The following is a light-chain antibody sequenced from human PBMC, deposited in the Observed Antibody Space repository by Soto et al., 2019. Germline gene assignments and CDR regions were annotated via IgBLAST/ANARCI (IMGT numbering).Light chain of an antibody. V-gene: IGLV2-23*01. CDR2: EGS. CDR1: MRDVGAYNL. Sequence: QSALTQPASVSGSAGQSITISCSGTMRDVGAYNLVSWYQQHPGTAPKLIIYEGSKRPSGVSNRFSGSKSGNTASLTISGLQAEDEADYYCCSYAGSSTVFGGGTQLTVL. CDR3: CSYAGSSTV. J-gene: IGLJ7*01.